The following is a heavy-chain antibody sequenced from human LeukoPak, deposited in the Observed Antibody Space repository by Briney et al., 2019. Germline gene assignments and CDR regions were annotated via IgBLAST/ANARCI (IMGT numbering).Heavy chain of an antibody. CDR1: GGSISSYY. J-gene: IGHJ4*02. Sequence: SETLSLTCTVSGGSISSYYWSWIRQPPGKGLEWIGYIYYSGSTNYNPSLKSRVTISVDTSKNQFSLKLSSVTAADTAVYYCARAPPRYCSGGSCYRAGFDYWGQGTLVTVSP. CDR2: IYYSGST. D-gene: IGHD2-15*01. V-gene: IGHV4-59*01. CDR3: ARAPPRYCSGGSCYRAGFDY.